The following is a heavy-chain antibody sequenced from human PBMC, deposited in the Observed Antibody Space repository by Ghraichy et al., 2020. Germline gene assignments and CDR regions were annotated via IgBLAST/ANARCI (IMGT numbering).Heavy chain of an antibody. D-gene: IGHD4-23*01. CDR2: INHTGST. CDR3: ARPPHGDKDW. Sequence: SETPSLTCAVYGGFFNTYYWSWIRQPPGKGLEWIGEINHTGSTSYNPSLKNRVTISVDTSKNQISLKMNAVTAADTAVYYCARPPHGDKDWWGQGTLVTVSS. CDR1: GGFFNTYY. V-gene: IGHV4-34*01. J-gene: IGHJ4*02.